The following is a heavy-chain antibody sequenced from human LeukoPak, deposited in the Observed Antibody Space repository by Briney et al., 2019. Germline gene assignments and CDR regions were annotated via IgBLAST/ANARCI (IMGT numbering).Heavy chain of an antibody. J-gene: IGHJ4*02. CDR3: ARDYCSSTSCLFDY. D-gene: IGHD2-2*01. CDR2: VNPNTGGT. V-gene: IGHV1-2*06. CDR1: GYTFTGYH. Sequence: ASVKVSCKASGYTFTGYHMHWVRQAPGQGLEWMGRVNPNTGGTDYAQKFQGRVTMTRDTSISTAYMDLSRLRSDDTAVYYCARDYCSSTSCLFDYWGQGTLVTVSS.